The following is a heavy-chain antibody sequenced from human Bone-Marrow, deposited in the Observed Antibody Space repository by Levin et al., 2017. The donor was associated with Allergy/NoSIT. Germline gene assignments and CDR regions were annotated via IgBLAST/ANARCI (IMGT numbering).Heavy chain of an antibody. Sequence: PSQTLSLTCTVSGGRIDSTNYYWGWIRQPPGKGLEWIASVYYSGSTYYNSSLKSRTTISVDTSSNHFSLKLKSVTAADTAVYYCATIPYCSIGRCSIFDYWGQGPLVTVSS. CDR1: GGRIDSTNYY. CDR3: ATIPYCSIGRCSIFDY. CDR2: VYYSGST. J-gene: IGHJ4*02. D-gene: IGHD3-3*02. V-gene: IGHV4-39*02.